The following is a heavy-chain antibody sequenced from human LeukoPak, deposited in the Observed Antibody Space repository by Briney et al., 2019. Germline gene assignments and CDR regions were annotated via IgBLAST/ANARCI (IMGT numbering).Heavy chain of an antibody. Sequence: SETLSLTCTVSGGSISSTDYYWGWVRQPPGKGLEWIGSIYYSGSTYYNPSLKSRVTISVDTSKNQFSLQLSSVTAADTAIYYCARHPIAVAGTGDSWGQGTLVTVSS. V-gene: IGHV4-39*01. CDR2: IYYSGST. CDR1: GGSISSTDYY. CDR3: ARHPIAVAGTGDS. J-gene: IGHJ4*02. D-gene: IGHD6-19*01.